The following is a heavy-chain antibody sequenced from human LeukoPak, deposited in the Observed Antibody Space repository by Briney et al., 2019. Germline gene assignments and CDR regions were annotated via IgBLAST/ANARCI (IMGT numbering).Heavy chain of an antibody. CDR3: ARADGSNYMDV. Sequence: PSETLSLTCTVSGGSISSSSYYWGWIRQPPGKGLEWIGSFYYSGSTYYNPSLKSRVTMSVDTSKNQFSLKLSSVTAADTAVYYCARADGSNYMDVWGKGTTVTVSS. D-gene: IGHD3-10*01. CDR1: GGSISSSSYY. CDR2: FYYSGST. J-gene: IGHJ6*03. V-gene: IGHV4-39*07.